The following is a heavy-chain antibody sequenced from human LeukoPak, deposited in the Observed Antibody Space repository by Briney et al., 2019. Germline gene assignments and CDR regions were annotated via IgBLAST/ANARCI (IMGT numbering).Heavy chain of an antibody. V-gene: IGHV1-69*04. CDR3: ARVGSAQQDAFDI. CDR1: GGTFSSYA. D-gene: IGHD1-26*01. CDR2: IIPILGIA. Sequence: GASVKVSYKASGGTFSSYAISWVRQAPGQGLEWMGRIIPILGIANYAQKFQGRVTITADKSTSTAYMELSSLRSEDTAVYYCARVGSAQQDAFDIWGQGTMVTVSS. J-gene: IGHJ3*02.